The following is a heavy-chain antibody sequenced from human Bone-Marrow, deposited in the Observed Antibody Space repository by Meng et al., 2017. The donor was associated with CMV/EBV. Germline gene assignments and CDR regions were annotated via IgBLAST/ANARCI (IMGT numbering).Heavy chain of an antibody. CDR1: GFIFTNAW. D-gene: IGHD3-10*01. CDR3: TTEGDYGSGSYSDY. J-gene: IGHJ4*02. V-gene: IGHV3-15*01. Sequence: GGSLRLSCAASGFIFTNAWMGWVRQAPGKGLEWVGRIKRKTDGGTTEYAAPVKGRFTISRDDSKNTLYLQMNSLKTEDTAVYYCTTEGDYGSGSYSDYWGQGTLVTVSS. CDR2: IKRKTDGGTT.